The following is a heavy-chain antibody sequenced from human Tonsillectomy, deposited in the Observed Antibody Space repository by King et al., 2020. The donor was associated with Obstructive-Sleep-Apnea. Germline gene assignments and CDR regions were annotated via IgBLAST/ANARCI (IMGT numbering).Heavy chain of an antibody. V-gene: IGHV3-49*03. CDR1: GFTFGDYA. CDR3: TRDYFGAGSYFFDH. Sequence: VQLVESGGGLVQPGRSLRLSCTGSGFTFGDYALTWIRQSPGRGLEWGGFIRSKLYGGTPDYAASVKGRFSISRADSTGIAYLQMNSLKTEDTAMYFCTRDYFGAGSYFFDHWGQGVLVTVSS. J-gene: IGHJ4*02. CDR2: IRSKLYGGTP. D-gene: IGHD3-10*01.